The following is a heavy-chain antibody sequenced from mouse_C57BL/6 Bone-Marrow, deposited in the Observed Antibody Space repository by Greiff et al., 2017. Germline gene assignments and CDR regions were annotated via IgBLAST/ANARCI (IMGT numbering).Heavy chain of an antibody. J-gene: IGHJ3*01. CDR1: GYTFTTYP. CDR2: FHPYNDDT. Sequence: QVQLQQSGAELVKPGASVKLSCKASGYTFTTYPIEWMKQNPGKSLEWIGNFHPYNDDTKYNEKFKGKATLTVEKSSSTVYLERSRLTSDGSAVYYCARRKDGYETWFAYWGQGTLVTVSA. CDR3: ARRKDGYETWFAY. D-gene: IGHD2-2*01. V-gene: IGHV1-47*01.